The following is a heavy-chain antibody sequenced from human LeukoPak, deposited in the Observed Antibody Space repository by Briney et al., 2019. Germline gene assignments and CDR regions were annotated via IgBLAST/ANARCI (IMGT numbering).Heavy chain of an antibody. CDR2: IDSDGTDI. CDR3: GRDLGGRSGY. V-gene: IGHV3-74*01. CDR1: TFSIRNYW. J-gene: IGHJ4*02. Sequence: GGSLRLSCAASTFSIRNYWMHWVRQAPAKGLVWVSRIDSDGTDISYADSVKGRFSISRDNAENTLYLQMNSLRAEDTAVYYCGRDLGGRSGYWGQGTLVTVSS. D-gene: IGHD1-26*01.